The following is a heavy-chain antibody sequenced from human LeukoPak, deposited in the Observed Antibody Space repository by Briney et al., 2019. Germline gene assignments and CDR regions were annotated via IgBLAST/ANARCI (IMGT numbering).Heavy chain of an antibody. CDR1: GYTFTGYY. J-gene: IGHJ6*03. V-gene: IGHV1-2*02. CDR3: ARVSHSYYYYYMDV. Sequence: ASVKVSCKASGYTFTGYYMHWVRQAPGQGLEWMGWINPNSGGTNYAQKFQGRVTMTRDTSISTAYMELSRLRSDDTAVYYCARVSHSYYYYYMDVWGKGTTVTVSS. CDR2: INPNSGGT.